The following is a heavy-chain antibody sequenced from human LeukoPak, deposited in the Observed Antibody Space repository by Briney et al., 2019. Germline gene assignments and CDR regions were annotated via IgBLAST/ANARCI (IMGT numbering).Heavy chain of an antibody. CDR1: GFTFSGYS. J-gene: IGHJ4*02. CDR3: ARADRDGNKRFLD. D-gene: IGHD5-24*01. V-gene: IGHV3-48*02. CDR2: VSSSGTTT. Sequence: GGSLRLSCAASGFTFSGYSVIWARQAPGKGLEWVSYVSSSGTTTYYADSVKGRFTISRDNGKNLVSLQMNSLRDEDTAVYYCARADRDGNKRFLDWGQGTLVTVSS.